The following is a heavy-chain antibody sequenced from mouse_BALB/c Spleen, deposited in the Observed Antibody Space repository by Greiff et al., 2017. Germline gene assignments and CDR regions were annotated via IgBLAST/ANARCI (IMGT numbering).Heavy chain of an antibody. CDR3: ARDGYSYYFDY. CDR2: ISSGGST. J-gene: IGHJ2*01. D-gene: IGHD2-3*01. Sequence: DVMLVESGGGLVKLGGSLKLSCAASGFTFSSYYMSWVRQTPEKRLELVASISSGGSTYYPDSVKGRFTISRDNARNILYLQMSSLRSEDTAMYYCARDGYSYYFDYWGQGTTLTVSS. V-gene: IGHV5-6-5*01. CDR1: GFTFSSYY.